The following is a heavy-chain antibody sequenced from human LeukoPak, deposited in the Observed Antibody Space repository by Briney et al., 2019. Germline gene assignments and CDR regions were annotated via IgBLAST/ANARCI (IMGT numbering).Heavy chain of an antibody. CDR1: GGPVGSGNYC. D-gene: IGHD3-10*01. CDR2: ICDSGSI. CDR3: ARSSVQFGTATHFDD. J-gene: IGHJ4*02. Sequence: PSETLSLTCSASGGPVGSGNYCWSWIRQPPGKTLEWIGNICDSGSIDHNTSLKSRVTISVDTSKRHFSLKLSSVTAADTAVYYCARSSVQFGTATHFDDWGQGTLVTVSS. V-gene: IGHV4-61*03.